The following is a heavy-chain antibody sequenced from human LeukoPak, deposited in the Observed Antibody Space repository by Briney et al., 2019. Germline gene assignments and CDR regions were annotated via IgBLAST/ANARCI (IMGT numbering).Heavy chain of an antibody. J-gene: IGHJ6*03. CDR1: GFTFTTYW. CDR3: ARASNGKDYYYYYYYMDV. CDR2: INHSGST. V-gene: IGHV4-34*01. D-gene: IGHD4-11*01. Sequence: GSLRLACAASGFTFTTYWMSWIRQPPGKGLEWIGEINHSGSTNYNPSLKSRVAISVDTSKNQFSLKLSSVTAADTAVYYCARASNGKDYYYYYYYMDVWGKGTTVTVSS.